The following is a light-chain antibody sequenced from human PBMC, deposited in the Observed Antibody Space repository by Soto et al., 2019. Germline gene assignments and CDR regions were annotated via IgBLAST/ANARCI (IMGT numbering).Light chain of an antibody. CDR1: QSVSSN. J-gene: IGKJ4*01. CDR2: GAS. CDR3: QQYNNWPLT. Sequence: EIVMTQSTATLSVSPGERATLSCRASQSVSSNLACYQHKPGQAPRLLIYGASTRATGIPARFSGSGSGTEFTLTISSLQSEDFAVYYCQQYNNWPLTFGGGTKVDIK. V-gene: IGKV3-15*01.